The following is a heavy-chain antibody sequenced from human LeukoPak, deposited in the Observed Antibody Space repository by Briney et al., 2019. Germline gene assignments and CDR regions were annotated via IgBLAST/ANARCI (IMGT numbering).Heavy chain of an antibody. V-gene: IGHV1-2*02. CDR2: INPNSGGT. Sequence: ASVKVSCKASGYTFTGYYMHWVRQAPGQGLEWMGWINPNSGGTNYAQKFQGRVTLTTDTSTSTAYMELRSLTADDTALYYCARDLKITILGVLPWDYFDYWGQGTLVTVSS. CDR1: GYTFTGYY. D-gene: IGHD3-3*01. CDR3: ARDLKITILGVLPWDYFDY. J-gene: IGHJ4*02.